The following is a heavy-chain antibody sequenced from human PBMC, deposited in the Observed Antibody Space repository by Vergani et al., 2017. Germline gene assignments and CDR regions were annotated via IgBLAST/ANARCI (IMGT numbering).Heavy chain of an antibody. V-gene: IGHV1-69*17. CDR2: IIPIFGIA. Sequence: QVQLVQSGAEVKKPGSSVKVSCKASGGTFSSYAISWVRQAPGQGLEWMGGIIPIFGIAKYAQKFQGRVTITADKSTSTAYMERSSLRSEDTAVYYCARDGDYYGSGKRNMFDYWGQGTLVTVSS. CDR1: GGTFSSYA. D-gene: IGHD3-10*01. CDR3: ARDGDYYGSGKRNMFDY. J-gene: IGHJ4*02.